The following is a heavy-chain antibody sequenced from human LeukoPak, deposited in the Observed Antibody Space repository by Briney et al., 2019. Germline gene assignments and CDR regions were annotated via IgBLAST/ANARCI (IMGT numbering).Heavy chain of an antibody. CDR2: INPNSGGT. J-gene: IGHJ3*02. V-gene: IGHV1-2*06. D-gene: IGHD3/OR15-3a*01. Sequence: ASVKVSCKASGYTFTGYYMHWVRQAPGQGLEWMGRINPNSGGTNYAQKFQGRVTMTRDTSISTAYMELSRLRSDDTAVYYCARGFRTWDAFDIWGQRTMVTVSS. CDR1: GYTFTGYY. CDR3: ARGFRTWDAFDI.